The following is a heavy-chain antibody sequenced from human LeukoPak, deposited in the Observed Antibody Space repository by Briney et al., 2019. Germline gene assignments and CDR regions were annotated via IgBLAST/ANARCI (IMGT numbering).Heavy chain of an antibody. Sequence: GGSLRLSCAASGFTVSSNYMSWVRQAPGKGLEWVSVIYSGGSTYYADSVKGRFTISRDNSKNTLYLQMNSLRAEDTAVYYCASAQQYYYDSSGYDYWGQGTLVTVSS. D-gene: IGHD3-22*01. CDR3: ASAQQYYYDSSGYDY. J-gene: IGHJ4*02. CDR1: GFTVSSNY. CDR2: IYSGGST. V-gene: IGHV3-66*02.